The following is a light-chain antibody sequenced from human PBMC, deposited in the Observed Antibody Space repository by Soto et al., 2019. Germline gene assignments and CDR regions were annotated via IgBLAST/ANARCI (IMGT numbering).Light chain of an antibody. CDR2: EVS. V-gene: IGLV2-8*01. CDR3: NSYAGSNNVV. Sequence: QSALTQPPSASGSPGQSVTISCTGTSSDVGGYNYVSRYQHHPGKAPKLMIYEVSKRPSGVPDRFSGSKSGNTASLTVSGLQAEDEADYYCNSYAGSNNVVFGGGTKLTVL. J-gene: IGLJ2*01. CDR1: SSDVGGYNY.